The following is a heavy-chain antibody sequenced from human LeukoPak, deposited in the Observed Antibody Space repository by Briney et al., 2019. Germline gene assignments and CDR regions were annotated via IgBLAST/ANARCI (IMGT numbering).Heavy chain of an antibody. CDR1: GDSISSRSYY. CDR2: IYYSGIT. Sequence: SETLSLTCTVSGDSISSRSYYWGWIRQPPGKGLEWIGSIYYSGITYYNPSLKSRVTISVDTSKNQFSLKLSSVTAADTAVYYCARVAYEYGSGSQARTYSFDYWGQGTLVTVSS. CDR3: ARVAYEYGSGSQARTYSFDY. V-gene: IGHV4-39*01. J-gene: IGHJ4*02. D-gene: IGHD3-10*01.